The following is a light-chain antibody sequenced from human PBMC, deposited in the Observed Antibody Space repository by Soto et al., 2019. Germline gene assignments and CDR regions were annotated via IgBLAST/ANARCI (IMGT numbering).Light chain of an antibody. CDR2: AAS. Sequence: DIQLTQSPSFLSASVGDRVTITCRASQGISSFLAWFQQKPGKAPKLLIYAASTLQSGVPSRFSGSGSETEFTLTITSLQPEDFATYYCQKLNTYPLFPFGPGTKVDF. V-gene: IGKV1-9*01. J-gene: IGKJ3*01. CDR3: QKLNTYPLFP. CDR1: QGISSF.